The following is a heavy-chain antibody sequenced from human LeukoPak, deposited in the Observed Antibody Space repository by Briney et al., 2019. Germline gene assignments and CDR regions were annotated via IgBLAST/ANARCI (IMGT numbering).Heavy chain of an antibody. V-gene: IGHV1-18*01. J-gene: IGHJ6*02. CDR1: GYTFTSYG. Sequence: ASVKVSCKASGYTFTSYGISWVRQAPGQGLEWMGWISAYNGNTNYAQKLQGRVTITTDTSTSTAYMELRSLRSDDTAVYYCARPDYYYGMDVWGQGTTVTVSS. CDR3: ARPDYYYGMDV. CDR2: ISAYNGNT.